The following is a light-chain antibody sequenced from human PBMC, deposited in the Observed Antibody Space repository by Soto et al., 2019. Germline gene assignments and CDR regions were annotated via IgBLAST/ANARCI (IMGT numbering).Light chain of an antibody. J-gene: IGLJ1*01. V-gene: IGLV2-11*01. CDR2: DVT. CDR3: CSYAGSYTYV. Sequence: QSALTQPRSVSGSPGQSVTISCTGTSSDVGGYNYVSWYQQHPGKAPELLIYDVTMRPSGVPDRFSGSKSGNTASLTISGLQADDEADYYCCSYAGSYTYVFGTGTKVTVL. CDR1: SSDVGGYNY.